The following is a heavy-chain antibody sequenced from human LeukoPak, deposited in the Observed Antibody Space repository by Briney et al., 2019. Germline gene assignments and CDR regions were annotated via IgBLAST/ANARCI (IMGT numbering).Heavy chain of an antibody. D-gene: IGHD6-19*01. Sequence: GGSLRLSCAASGFTFSNSWMHWVRQAPGKGLVWISLINTDGSTTIYADSVKGRFTISRDNAKNTLYLRMNSLRPEDTAVYYCARREGSGWYYFDYWGRGTLVTVSS. CDR2: INTDGSTT. CDR1: GFTFSNSW. V-gene: IGHV3-74*01. CDR3: ARREGSGWYYFDY. J-gene: IGHJ4*02.